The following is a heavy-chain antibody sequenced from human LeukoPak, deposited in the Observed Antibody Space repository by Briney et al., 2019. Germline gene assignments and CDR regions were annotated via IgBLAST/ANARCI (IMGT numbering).Heavy chain of an antibody. CDR1: GFTFNSYT. D-gene: IGHD4-17*01. V-gene: IGHV3-21*01. J-gene: IGHJ4*02. CDR2: ISSSGSYI. CDR3: ARSDMTAVTTVPNDY. Sequence: GGSLRLSCAASGFTFNSYTMSWVRQPPGKGLECVSSISSSGSYIYYADPVKGRFTISTDNAQNSVSLQMNSLRAEDTAVYYCARSDMTAVTTVPNDYWGQGTLVTVSS.